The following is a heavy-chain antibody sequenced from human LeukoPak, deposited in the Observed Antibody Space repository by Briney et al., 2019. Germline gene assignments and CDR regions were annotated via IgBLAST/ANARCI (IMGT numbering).Heavy chain of an antibody. CDR2: IYHSGST. CDR3: ARDGGQRGYSYGYALDFDY. J-gene: IGHJ4*02. Sequence: SETLSLTCIVSGGSISSYYGSWIRQPPGKGLEWMGYIYHSGSTNYNPSLKRRVTISVDTSKNHFSLKLSSVTAADTAVYYGARDGGQRGYSYGYALDFDYWGQGTLVTVSS. CDR1: GGSISSYY. D-gene: IGHD5-18*01. V-gene: IGHV4-59*01.